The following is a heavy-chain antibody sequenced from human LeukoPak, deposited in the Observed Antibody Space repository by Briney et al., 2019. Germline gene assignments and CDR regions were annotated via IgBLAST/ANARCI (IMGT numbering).Heavy chain of an antibody. CDR2: IIPIFGTA. V-gene: IGHV1-69*05. CDR1: GGTFSSYA. Sequence: ASVKVSCKASGGTFSSYAISWVRQAPGQGLEWMGGIIPIFGTANYAQKFQGRVTITTDESTSTAYMELSSLRSEDTAGYYCARVLYDSSGYPFDYWGQGTLVTVSS. D-gene: IGHD3-22*01. CDR3: ARVLYDSSGYPFDY. J-gene: IGHJ4*02.